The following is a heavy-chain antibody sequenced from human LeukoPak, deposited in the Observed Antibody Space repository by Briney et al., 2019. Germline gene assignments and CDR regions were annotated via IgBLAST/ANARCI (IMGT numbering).Heavy chain of an antibody. D-gene: IGHD2-15*01. Sequence: SETLSLTCAVSGYSISSGYYWGWIRQPPGKGLEWIGSIYHSGSTYYNPSLKSRVTISVDTSKNQFSLKLSSVTAADTAVYYCARESCSGGSCYSDYWGQGTLVTVSS. J-gene: IGHJ4*02. CDR1: GYSISSGYY. CDR3: ARESCSGGSCYSDY. CDR2: IYHSGST. V-gene: IGHV4-38-2*02.